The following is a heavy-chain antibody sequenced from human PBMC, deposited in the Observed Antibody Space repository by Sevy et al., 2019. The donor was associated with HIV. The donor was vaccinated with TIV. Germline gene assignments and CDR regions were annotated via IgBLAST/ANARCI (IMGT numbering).Heavy chain of an antibody. CDR2: FDPEDGET. Sequence: ASVKVSCKVTGYTLTGFSMHWVRQTPGKGLEWMGTFDPEDGETIYAQKFQGRVIMTEDTSADTAHMDLSSLTSEDTAVYYCATTKDYYDSSGYPFDSWGQGTLVTVSS. V-gene: IGHV1-24*01. J-gene: IGHJ4*02. CDR3: ATTKDYYDSSGYPFDS. CDR1: GYTLTGFS. D-gene: IGHD3-22*01.